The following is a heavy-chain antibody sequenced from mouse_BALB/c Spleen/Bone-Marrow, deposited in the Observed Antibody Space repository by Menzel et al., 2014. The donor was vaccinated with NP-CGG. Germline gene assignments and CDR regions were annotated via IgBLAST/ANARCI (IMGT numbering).Heavy chain of an antibody. CDR2: ISGGGSST. Sequence: EVKVVEPGRDLVKPGGSLKLSCAASGFTLSSYGMSWVRQTPDKRLEWVATISGGGSSTYYPASVTGRFISSRNNAKHPLYQQMSRLKSDDTAMYYCGRLPYDGPDYWGQGTSLSVSS. CDR3: GRLPYDGPDY. V-gene: IGHV5-6*01. D-gene: IGHD2-3*01. J-gene: IGHJ2*02. CDR1: GFTLSSYG.